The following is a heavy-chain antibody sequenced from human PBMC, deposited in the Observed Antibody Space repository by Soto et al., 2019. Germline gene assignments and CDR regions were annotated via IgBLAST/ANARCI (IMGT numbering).Heavy chain of an antibody. CDR2: ISGSGGST. J-gene: IGHJ5*02. V-gene: IGHV3-23*01. Sequence: GESLKISCAASGFTFSSYAMSWVRQAPGKGLEWVSAISGSGGSTYYADSVKGRFTISRDNSKNTLYLQMNSLRAEDTAVYYCAKDLTKQLGWFDPWGQGTLVTVSS. D-gene: IGHD6-6*01. CDR3: AKDLTKQLGWFDP. CDR1: GFTFSSYA.